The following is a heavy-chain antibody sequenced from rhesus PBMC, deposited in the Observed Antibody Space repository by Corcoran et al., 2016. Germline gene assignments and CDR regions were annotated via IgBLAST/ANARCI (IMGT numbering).Heavy chain of an antibody. CDR2: MSKGGSST. CDR1: GFSFSDYY. Sequence: EVQLVESGGGLAKPGGSLRLSCAASGFSFSDYYMHWVRQTSGKGLEWGSSMSKGGSSTWYGGSVKGRFTISRENAKNTLYLQMDGLRTEDTAVYYCARHSSGYTWGQGVLVTVSS. D-gene: IGHD6-31*01. J-gene: IGHJ4*01. CDR3: ARHSSGYT. V-gene: IGHV3S29*01.